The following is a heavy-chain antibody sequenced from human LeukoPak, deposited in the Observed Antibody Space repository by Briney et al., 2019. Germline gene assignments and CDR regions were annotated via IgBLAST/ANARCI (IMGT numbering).Heavy chain of an antibody. CDR1: GGSISSYY. Sequence: PSETLSLTCTVSGGSISSYYWSWIRQPPGKGLEWIGYIYYSGSTNYNSSLKSRVTISVDTSKNQFSLKLSSVTAADTAVYYCARRSPHGYNYFHFDHWGQGTLVTVSS. V-gene: IGHV4-59*01. CDR2: IYYSGST. CDR3: ARRSPHGYNYFHFDH. J-gene: IGHJ4*02. D-gene: IGHD5-24*01.